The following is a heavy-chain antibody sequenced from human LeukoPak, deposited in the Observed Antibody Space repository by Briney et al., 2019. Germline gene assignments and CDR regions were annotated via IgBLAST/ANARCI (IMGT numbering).Heavy chain of an antibody. CDR1: GFTFSDYY. D-gene: IGHD4-4*01. V-gene: IGHV3-11*01. CDR3: ARANPDYSNYEVYYYYYGMDV. Sequence: PGGSLRLSCAASGFTFSDYYMSWIRQAPGKGLEWVSYISSSGSTIYYADSVKGRFTISRGNAKNSLYLQMNSLRAEDTAVYYCARANPDYSNYEVYYYYYGMDVWGQGTTVTVSS. CDR2: ISSSGSTI. J-gene: IGHJ6*02.